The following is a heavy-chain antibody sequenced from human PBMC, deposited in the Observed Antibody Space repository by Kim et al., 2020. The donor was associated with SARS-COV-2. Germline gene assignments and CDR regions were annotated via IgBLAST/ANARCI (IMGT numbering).Heavy chain of an antibody. CDR1: GFTFSSYW. D-gene: IGHD2-21*01. Sequence: GGSLRLSCAASGFTFSSYWMSWVRQAPGKGLEWVANIKEDGSDKYYVDSVKGRFTISRDNAKNSLYLQMNSLRAEDTAVYYCARDPPGGDGYNSLEFWGQGTLVTVSS. J-gene: IGHJ4*02. CDR2: IKEDGSDK. V-gene: IGHV3-7*01. CDR3: ARDPPGGDGYNSLEF.